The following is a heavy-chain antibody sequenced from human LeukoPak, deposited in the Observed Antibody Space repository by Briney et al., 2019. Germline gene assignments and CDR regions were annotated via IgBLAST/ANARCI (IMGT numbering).Heavy chain of an antibody. J-gene: IGHJ5*02. CDR1: GGSFSGYY. V-gene: IGHV4-34*01. D-gene: IGHD2-21*02. CDR3: AREGCGGDCWPYNWFDP. Sequence: SETLSLTCAVYGGSFSGYYWSWIRQPPGKGLEWIGEINHSGSTNYNPSLKRRVTISVDTSKNQFSLKLSSVTAADTAVYYCAREGCGGDCWPYNWFDPWGQGTLVTVSS. CDR2: INHSGST.